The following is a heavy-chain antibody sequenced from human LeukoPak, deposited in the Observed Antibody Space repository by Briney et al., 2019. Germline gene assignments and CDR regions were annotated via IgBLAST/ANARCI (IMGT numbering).Heavy chain of an antibody. J-gene: IGHJ6*03. D-gene: IGHD2-2*01. CDR1: GFTFSSYA. V-gene: IGHV3-23*01. Sequence: PGGSLRLSCAASGFTFSSYAMSWVRQAPGKGLEWVSAISGSGGSTYYADSVKGRFTISRDNAKNSLYLQMNSLRAEDTAVYYCARVDCSSTSCYAPMNYYYYMDVWGKGTTVTVSS. CDR3: ARVDCSSTSCYAPMNYYYYMDV. CDR2: ISGSGGST.